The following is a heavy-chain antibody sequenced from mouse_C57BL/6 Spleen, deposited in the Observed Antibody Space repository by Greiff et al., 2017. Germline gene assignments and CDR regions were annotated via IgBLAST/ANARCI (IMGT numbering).Heavy chain of an antibody. V-gene: IGHV1-82*01. CDR1: GYAFSSLW. D-gene: IGHD2-3*01. Sequence: VKPMESGPELVKPGASVKIFRKAFGYAFSSLWMNWVKQRPGKGLEWIGRSYPRDGDTNYHGKFKGKATMTADKSSSTASMPLSSLTSEDSAVYFCAKEDDSDVGWYFDVWGTGTTVTVSS. CDR2: SYPRDGDT. J-gene: IGHJ1*03. CDR3: AKEDDSDVGWYFDV.